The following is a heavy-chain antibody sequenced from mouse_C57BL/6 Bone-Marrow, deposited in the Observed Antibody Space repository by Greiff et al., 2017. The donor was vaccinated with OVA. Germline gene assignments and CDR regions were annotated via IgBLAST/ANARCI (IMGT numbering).Heavy chain of an antibody. CDR3: AITTYSWYFDF. CDR2: INPYNGGT. CDR1: GYTFTDYY. J-gene: IGHJ1*03. D-gene: IGHD1-2*01. V-gene: IGHV1-19*01. Sequence: VQLQQSGPVLVKPGASVKMSCKASGYTFTDYYMNWVKQSHGKSLEWIGVINPYNGGTSYNQKFKGKATLTVDKSSSTAYMELNSLTSEDSAVXYCAITTYSWYFDFWCTGTTVTVSS.